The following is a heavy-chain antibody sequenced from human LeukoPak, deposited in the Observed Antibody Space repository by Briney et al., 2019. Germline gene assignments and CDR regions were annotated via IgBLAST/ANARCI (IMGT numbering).Heavy chain of an antibody. Sequence: SVQVSCKASGGTFSSYAISWLRQPRGKGLEWMGGIIPIFGTANYAQKVEGRVTISTDESTNTDYMELRSLRSEDTAVYYCARGELERRGYFFDYWGQGTLVTVSS. CDR2: IIPIFGTA. CDR1: GGTFSSYA. D-gene: IGHD1-1*01. V-gene: IGHV1-69*05. J-gene: IGHJ4*02. CDR3: ARGELERRGYFFDY.